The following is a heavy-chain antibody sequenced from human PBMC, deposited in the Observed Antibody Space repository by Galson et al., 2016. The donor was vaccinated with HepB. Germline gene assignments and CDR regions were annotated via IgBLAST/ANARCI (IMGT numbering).Heavy chain of an antibody. Sequence: SLRLSCAASGFTFSSYGMHWVRQAPGKGLEWVAAISYDVSNKYYADSVRGRFTISRDNSKNTLFLQLNSLRAEDTAVYYCAKNDILAGYSAFDYWGQGTLVTVSS. CDR1: GFTFSSYG. CDR2: ISYDVSNK. D-gene: IGHD3-9*01. CDR3: AKNDILAGYSAFDY. V-gene: IGHV3-30*18. J-gene: IGHJ4*02.